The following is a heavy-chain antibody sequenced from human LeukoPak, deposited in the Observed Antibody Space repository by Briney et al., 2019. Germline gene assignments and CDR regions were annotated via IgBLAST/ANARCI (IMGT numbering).Heavy chain of an antibody. CDR2: ISYDGSNK. V-gene: IGHV3-30*03. Sequence: GGSLRLSCAASGFTFSSYGMHWVRQAPGKGLEWVAVISYDGSNKYYADSVKGRFTISRDNSKNTLYLQMNSLRAEDTAVYYCATTTVTTPAHDYWGQGTLVTVSS. D-gene: IGHD4-17*01. CDR1: GFTFSSYG. J-gene: IGHJ4*02. CDR3: ATTTVTTPAHDY.